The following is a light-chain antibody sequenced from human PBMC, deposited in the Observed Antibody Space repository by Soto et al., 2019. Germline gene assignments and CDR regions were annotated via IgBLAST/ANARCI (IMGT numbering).Light chain of an antibody. CDR3: QHYNNWPPWT. J-gene: IGKJ1*01. CDR1: QSVSSN. CDR2: GAS. V-gene: IGKV3D-15*01. Sequence: EIVMTQSPATLSVSPWERATLSCRASQSVSSNLAWYQQKPGQAPRLLLYGASTRATGIPARFSGSGSGTEFTHPISSLQSEDFAVYYCQHYNNWPPWTFGQGTKVEI.